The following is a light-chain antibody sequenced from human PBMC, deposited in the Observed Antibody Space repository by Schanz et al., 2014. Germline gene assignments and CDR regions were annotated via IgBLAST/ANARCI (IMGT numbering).Light chain of an antibody. J-gene: IGKJ4*01. CDR3: QQYGSSGALT. V-gene: IGKV3-20*01. CDR1: QSVSSDS. CDR2: AAS. Sequence: IVLTQSPDTLSLSPGDRATLSCRASQSVSSDSLAWYQQLPGQAPRLLIHAASTRATGIADRFSGSASGTDFTLSISRLEPEDFAVYYCQQYGSSGALTFGGGTKVEIK.